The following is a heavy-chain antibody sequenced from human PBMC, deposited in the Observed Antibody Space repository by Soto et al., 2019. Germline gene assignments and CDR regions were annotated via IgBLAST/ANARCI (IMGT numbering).Heavy chain of an antibody. Sequence: QVQLVQSGAEVKKPGSSVKVSCKASGGTFSSYAISWVRQAPGQGLEWMGGIIPIFGTANYAQKFQGRDTITADESTSTAYMELSSLRSEDTAVYYCARLDNGDTAMGSDCSGGSCYFPWGQGTLVTVSS. J-gene: IGHJ5*02. CDR1: GGTFSSYA. D-gene: IGHD2-15*01. CDR2: IIPIFGTA. CDR3: ARLDNGDTAMGSDCSGGSCYFP. V-gene: IGHV1-69*01.